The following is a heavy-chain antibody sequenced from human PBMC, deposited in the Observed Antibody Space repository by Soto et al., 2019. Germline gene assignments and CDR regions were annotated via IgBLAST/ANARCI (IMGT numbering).Heavy chain of an antibody. CDR1: VFTFTRYS. Sequence: WGSLRLACASSVFTFTRYSMTWVRQAPGKGLELVSSISRTTNYIYYGDSMKGRFTISRDNAKNSLYLEMNSLRAEDTAVYYCARESEDLTSNFDCWGQGTMVTVSS. V-gene: IGHV3-21*06. CDR3: ARESEDLTSNFDC. J-gene: IGHJ4*02. CDR2: ISRTTNYI.